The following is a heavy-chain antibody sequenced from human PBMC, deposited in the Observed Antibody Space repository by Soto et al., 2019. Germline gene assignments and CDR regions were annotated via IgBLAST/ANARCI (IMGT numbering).Heavy chain of an antibody. CDR2: ITATDGNT. J-gene: IGHJ4*02. D-gene: IGHD4-4*01. Sequence: PGGSLRLSCVASGFNFKAYAMGWARQAPGKGLEWVSSITATDGNTYYADSVRGRFTISRDNSRNFLFLQMNGLRPEDSALYYCAKDEGTSSTVFDYWGQGTLVTVSS. CDR3: AKDEGTSSTVFDY. V-gene: IGHV3-23*01. CDR1: GFNFKAYA.